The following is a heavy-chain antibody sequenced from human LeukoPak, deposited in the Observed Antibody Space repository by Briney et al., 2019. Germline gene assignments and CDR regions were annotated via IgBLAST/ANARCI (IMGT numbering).Heavy chain of an antibody. CDR3: AKVIRGGYGMDV. D-gene: IGHD3-10*01. Sequence: GGSLRLSCAASGFTFSSFGMNWVRQAPGKGLEWVSYISDSSSLTYYADSVKGRSTISRDNAKNSLSLQLNSLRDEDTAVYFCAKVIRGGYGMDVWGQGTTVTVSS. J-gene: IGHJ6*02. CDR1: GFTFSSFG. V-gene: IGHV3-48*02. CDR2: ISDSSSLT.